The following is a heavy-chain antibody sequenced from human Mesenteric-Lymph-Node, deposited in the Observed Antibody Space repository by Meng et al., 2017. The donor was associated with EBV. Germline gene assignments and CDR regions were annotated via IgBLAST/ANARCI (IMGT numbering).Heavy chain of an antibody. CDR3: ATGWGKANY. J-gene: IGHJ4*02. CDR2: VIHSGNT. Sequence: QGQLQQGGAGLLKPPGTLPRTCECYGDSFSAYYWRWIRQPPGRGLEWIGDVIHSGNTSYSPSLKSRVTISVDTSKRQFSLKLRSMTAADTAVYYCATGWGKANYWGQGTLVTVSS. D-gene: IGHD3-16*01. CDR1: GDSFSAYY. V-gene: IGHV4-34*12.